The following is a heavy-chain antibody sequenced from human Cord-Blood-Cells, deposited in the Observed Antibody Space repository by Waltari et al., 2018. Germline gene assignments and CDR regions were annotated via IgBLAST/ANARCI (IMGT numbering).Heavy chain of an antibody. J-gene: IGHJ4*02. CDR3: TTPYSSFDY. CDR1: GFTFSNAW. Sequence: EVQLVESVGGLVKPGGSLRLSCAASGFTFSNAWMSWVRQAPGKGLEWVGRIKSKTGGGTTDYAAPVKGRFTISRDDSKNTLYLQMNSLKTEDTAVYYCTTPYSSFDYWGQGTLVTVSS. CDR2: IKSKTGGGTT. V-gene: IGHV3-15*01. D-gene: IGHD5-18*01.